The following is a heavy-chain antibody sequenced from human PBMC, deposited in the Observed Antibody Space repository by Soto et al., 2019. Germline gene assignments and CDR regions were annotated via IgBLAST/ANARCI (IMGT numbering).Heavy chain of an antibody. CDR3: ARSPAYGDYANLDT. Sequence: SETLSLTCTVSGDSVSKYYWNWIRQPAGKGLEWIGRIYTTRSPNYNPSLKSRVTMSVDTSKNQFSLKLNLSSVTAADTAVYYCARSPAYGDYANLDTWGQGTLVTVSS. J-gene: IGHJ5*02. V-gene: IGHV4-4*07. D-gene: IGHD4-17*01. CDR2: IYTTRSP. CDR1: GDSVSKYY.